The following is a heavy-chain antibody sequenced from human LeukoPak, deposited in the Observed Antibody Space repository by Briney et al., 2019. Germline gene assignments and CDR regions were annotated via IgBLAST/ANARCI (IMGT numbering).Heavy chain of an antibody. Sequence: GGSLRLSCAASGFTFSSYSMNWVRQAPGKGLEWVSYISRSGSYTYYTDSVKGRFTVSRDNAKNSLFLQMDGLRAEDTAVYYCSRPLSFGELFRLDYWGQGILVTVSS. V-gene: IGHV3-21*05. D-gene: IGHD3-10*01. CDR3: SRPLSFGELFRLDY. CDR1: GFTFSSYS. CDR2: ISRSGSYT. J-gene: IGHJ4*02.